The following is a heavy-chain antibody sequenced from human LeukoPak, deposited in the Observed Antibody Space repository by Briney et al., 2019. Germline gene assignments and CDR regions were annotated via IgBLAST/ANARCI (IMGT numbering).Heavy chain of an antibody. CDR2: IQDNGNQK. Sequence: PGGSLRLSCAASGFTFRRNWMTWVRQAPGKGREWVASIQDNGNQKIYVDSVKGRFTIPRDNAQSSLSLQMNSLRGEDSAVYYCARDGYLAGLDYWGQGTLVTVAS. D-gene: IGHD5-18*01. J-gene: IGHJ4*01. CDR3: ARDGYLAGLDY. V-gene: IGHV3-7*01. CDR1: GFTFRRNW.